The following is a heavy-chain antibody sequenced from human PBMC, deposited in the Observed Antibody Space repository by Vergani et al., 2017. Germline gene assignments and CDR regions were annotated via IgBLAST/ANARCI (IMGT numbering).Heavy chain of an antibody. CDR1: GYTFTSYY. D-gene: IGHD3-10*01. CDR2: INPSGGST. V-gene: IGHV1-46*03. J-gene: IGHJ3*02. Sequence: QVQLVQSGAEVKKPGASVKVSCKASGYTFTSYYMHWGGQAPGQGLEWMGIINPSGGSTSYAQKFQGRVTMTRDTSTSTVYMELSSLRSEDTAVYYCARAVRGVDAFDIWGQGTMVTVSS. CDR3: ARAVRGVDAFDI.